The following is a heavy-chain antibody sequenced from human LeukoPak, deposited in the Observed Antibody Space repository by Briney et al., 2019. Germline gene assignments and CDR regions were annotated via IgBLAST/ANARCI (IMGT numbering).Heavy chain of an antibody. V-gene: IGHV3-30-3*01. J-gene: IGHJ6*02. CDR3: ARDQGGAVYGMDV. D-gene: IGHD6-19*01. CDR1: GFTLSSYA. CDR2: ISYDGSNK. Sequence: GRSLRLSCAASGFTLSSYAMHWVRQAPGKGLGWVAVISYDGSNKYYADSVKGRFTISRDNSKNTLYLQMNSLRAEDTAVYYCARDQGGAVYGMDVWGQGTTVTVSS.